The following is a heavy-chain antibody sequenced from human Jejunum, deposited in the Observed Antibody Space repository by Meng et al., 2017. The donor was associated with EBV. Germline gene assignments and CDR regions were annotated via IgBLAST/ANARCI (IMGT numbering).Heavy chain of an antibody. J-gene: IGHJ4*02. Sequence: QLVQSGAEVKKPGASVKLSCKTSGHTFIDYHVHWVRQAPGQGLEWMGILNPNNGATSYAQRIRGRVTMTRDTSTSTVYMELSSLRSEDTALYYCVGEIVAPYSFDQWGQGTLVTVSS. V-gene: IGHV1-46*01. CDR2: LNPNNGAT. D-gene: IGHD5-12*01. CDR3: VGEIVAPYSFDQ. CDR1: GHTFIDYH.